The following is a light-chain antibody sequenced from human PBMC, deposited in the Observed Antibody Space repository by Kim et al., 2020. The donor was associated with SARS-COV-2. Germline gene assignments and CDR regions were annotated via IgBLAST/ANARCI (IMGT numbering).Light chain of an antibody. CDR1: SSDVGGYNF. CDR3: SSYTSSSKV. CDR2: DVS. V-gene: IGLV2-14*03. J-gene: IGLJ3*02. Sequence: PGQSSTISCNGTSSDVGGYNFVSWYQQHPGKAPKLMIYDVSNRPAGVSNRFSGSKSGNTASLTISGLQAEDEADYYCSSYTSSSKVFGGGTQLTVL.